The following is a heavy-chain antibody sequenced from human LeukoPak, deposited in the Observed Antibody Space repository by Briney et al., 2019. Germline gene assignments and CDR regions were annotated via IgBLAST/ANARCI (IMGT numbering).Heavy chain of an antibody. CDR2: ISASGSAT. CDR1: GFIFSNYG. J-gene: IGHJ4*02. CDR3: ARGSYGDYVSFDY. Sequence: GGSLRLSCAASGFIFSNYGMNWVRQAPGKGLEWVAAISASGSATSYADSVKGRFTISRDNSKNTLYLQMNSLRAEDTAVYYCARGSYGDYVSFDYWGQGTLVTVSS. V-gene: IGHV3-23*01. D-gene: IGHD4-17*01.